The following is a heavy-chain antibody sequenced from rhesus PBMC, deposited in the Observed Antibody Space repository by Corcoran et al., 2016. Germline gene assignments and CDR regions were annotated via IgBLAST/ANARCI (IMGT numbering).Heavy chain of an antibody. CDR3: ARGSSGSWNVLDY. Sequence: QVQLQESGPGVVKPSETLSLTCAVSGYSISSGYDWRWIRQPPGKGLEWIGYIYGSSGSTNYNPSLKTRVPFSKDTSKNQFSLKLSSVTAADTAVYYCARGSSGSWNVLDYWGQGVLVTVSS. V-gene: IGHV4-127*01. CDR2: IYGSSGST. D-gene: IGHD6-25*01. J-gene: IGHJ4*01. CDR1: GYSISSGYD.